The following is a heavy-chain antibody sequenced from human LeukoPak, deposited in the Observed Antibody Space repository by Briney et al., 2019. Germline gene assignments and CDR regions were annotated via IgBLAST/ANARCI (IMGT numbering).Heavy chain of an antibody. Sequence: PGGSLRLSCAASGFTVSSNYMSWVRQAPGKGLEWVSVIYSGGSTYYADSVKGRFTISRDNSKNTLYLQMNSLRAEDTAMYYCARLPRYCSSTSCFSVDYWGQGTLVTVPS. CDR3: ARLPRYCSSTSCFSVDY. CDR2: IYSGGST. CDR1: GFTVSSNY. J-gene: IGHJ4*02. D-gene: IGHD2-2*01. V-gene: IGHV3-66*02.